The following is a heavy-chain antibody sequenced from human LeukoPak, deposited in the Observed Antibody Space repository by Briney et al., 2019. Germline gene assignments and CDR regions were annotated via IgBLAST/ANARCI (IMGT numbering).Heavy chain of an antibody. CDR1: GFTFSDYY. CDR3: ERVEKSYSSSWYNFDY. Sequence: GGSLRLSCAASGFTFSDYYMSWIRQAPGKGLEWVSYISSSGSTIYYADSVKGRFTISRDNAKNSLYLQMKSLIAEDTPVFYCERVEKSYSSSWYNFDYWGLGTLVTVSS. J-gene: IGHJ4*02. V-gene: IGHV3-11*04. D-gene: IGHD6-13*01. CDR2: ISSSGSTI.